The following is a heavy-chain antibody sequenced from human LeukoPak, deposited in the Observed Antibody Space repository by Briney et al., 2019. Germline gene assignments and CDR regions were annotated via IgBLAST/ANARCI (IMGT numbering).Heavy chain of an antibody. CDR2: ISGSGGST. CDR3: AKDHRLWFGEPSDY. Sequence: GSLRLSCAASGFTFSSYAMSWVRQAPGKGLEWVSAISGSGGSTYYADSVKGRFTISRDNSKNTLYLQMNSLRAEDTAVYYCAKDHRLWFGEPSDYWGQGTLVTVSS. CDR1: GFTFSSYA. V-gene: IGHV3-23*01. D-gene: IGHD3-10*01. J-gene: IGHJ4*02.